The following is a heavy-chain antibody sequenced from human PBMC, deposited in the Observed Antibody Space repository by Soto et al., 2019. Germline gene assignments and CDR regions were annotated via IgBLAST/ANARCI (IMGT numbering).Heavy chain of an antibody. CDR2: IYHSGST. CDR1: GGSISSSNW. J-gene: IGHJ4*02. V-gene: IGHV4-4*02. Sequence: PSETLSLTCGGSGGSISSSNWWSWVRQPPGKGLEWIGEIYHSGSTNYNPSLKSRVTISVDKSKNQFSLKLSSVTAADTAVYYCARVDFSGGGFDYWGQGTLVTVSS. CDR3: ARVDFSGGGFDY. D-gene: IGHD3-16*01.